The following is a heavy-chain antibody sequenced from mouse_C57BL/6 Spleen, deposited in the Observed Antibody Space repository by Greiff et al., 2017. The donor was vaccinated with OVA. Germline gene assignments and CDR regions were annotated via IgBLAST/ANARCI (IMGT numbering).Heavy chain of an antibody. CDR2: IDPSDSYT. CDR3: ARSSVDYWYFDV. V-gene: IGHV1-50*01. D-gene: IGHD2-4*01. Sequence: VQLQQPGAELVKPGASVKLSCKASGYIFTSYWMQWVKQRPRQGLEWVGEIDPSDSYTHYNQKFKGKATLTVDTSSSTAYMQLNSLTSEDSAVYYCARSSVDYWYFDVWDTGTTVTVSS. J-gene: IGHJ1*03. CDR1: GYIFTSYW.